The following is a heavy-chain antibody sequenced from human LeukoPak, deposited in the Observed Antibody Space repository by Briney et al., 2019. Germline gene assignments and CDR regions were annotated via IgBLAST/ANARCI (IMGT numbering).Heavy chain of an antibody. CDR1: GFTFSTFW. D-gene: IGHD1-26*01. Sequence: PGGSLRPSCAASGFTFSTFWMHWVRQAPGKGLMWVSQINNDGSDTKYADSVKGRFTISRDNAKNTLYLQMNSLRAEDTAVYYCARDPLLWELPSDYWGQGTLVTVSS. V-gene: IGHV3-74*03. J-gene: IGHJ4*02. CDR2: INNDGSDT. CDR3: ARDPLLWELPSDY.